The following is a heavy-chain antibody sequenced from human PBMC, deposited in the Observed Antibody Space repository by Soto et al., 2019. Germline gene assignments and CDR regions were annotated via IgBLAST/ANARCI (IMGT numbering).Heavy chain of an antibody. CDR3: ARARGLGAMAVDY. CDR2: IYHSGST. CDR1: GGSISSGGYS. J-gene: IGHJ4*02. V-gene: IGHV4-30-2*01. D-gene: IGHD6-19*01. Sequence: QLQLQESGSGLVKPSQTLSLTCAVSGGSISSGGYSWSWIRQPPGKGAEWIGYIYHSGSTYYNQFLKSRVTIAVSRPTNQFPVKLSSVTAAGTAVYYCARARGLGAMAVDYWGQGTLVTVSS.